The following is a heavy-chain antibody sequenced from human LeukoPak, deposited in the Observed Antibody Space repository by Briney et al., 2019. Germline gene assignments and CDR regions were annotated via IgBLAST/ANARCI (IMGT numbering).Heavy chain of an antibody. CDR3: ARVAVAGTFELYYYYYYMDV. Sequence: GGSLRLSCGVSGFAFGSEAMNWVRQSPARGLEWVASISPGGGTTYYADSVKGRFTISRDNSKNTLYLQMNSLRAEDTAVYYCARVAVAGTFELYYYYYYMDVWGKGTTVTVSS. CDR2: ISPGGGTT. D-gene: IGHD6-19*01. CDR1: GFAFGSEA. J-gene: IGHJ6*03. V-gene: IGHV3-23*01.